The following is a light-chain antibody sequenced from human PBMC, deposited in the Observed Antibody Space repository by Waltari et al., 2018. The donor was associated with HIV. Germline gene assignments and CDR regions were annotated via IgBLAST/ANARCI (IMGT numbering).Light chain of an antibody. CDR3: QSYDSTLSGSI. J-gene: IGLJ2*01. CDR2: ANP. V-gene: IGLV1-40*01. Sequence: QSVLTQPPSVSGAPGQRVTISCTGSSSNLGAGFDVLWYQQLPGTAPQLLIYANPNRRSGVPDRFSGSKSGTLASLAITGLQAEDEADYYCQSYDSTLSGSIFGGGTKLAVL. CDR1: SSNLGAGFD.